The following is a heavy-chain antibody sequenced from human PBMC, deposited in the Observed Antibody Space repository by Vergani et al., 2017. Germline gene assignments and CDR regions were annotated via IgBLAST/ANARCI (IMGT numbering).Heavy chain of an antibody. D-gene: IGHD5-24*01. CDR2: ISSSSSTI. V-gene: IGHV3-48*04. J-gene: IGHJ4*02. CDR3: AKDRRWLQFGVEQYYFDY. CDR1: GFTFSSYS. Sequence: EVQLVESGGGLVQPGGSLRLSCAASGFTFSSYSMNWVRQAPGKGLEWVSYISSSSSTIYYADSVKGRFTISRDNAKNSLYLQMNSLRAEDTAVYYCAKDRRWLQFGVEQYYFDYWGQGTLVTVSS.